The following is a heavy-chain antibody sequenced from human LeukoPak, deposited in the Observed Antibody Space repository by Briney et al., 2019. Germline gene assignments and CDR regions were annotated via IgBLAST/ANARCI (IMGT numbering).Heavy chain of an antibody. J-gene: IGHJ6*04. CDR3: AKDPLDV. V-gene: IGHV3-30*02. CDR2: IWYGGSNK. CDR1: GFTFSSYG. Sequence: GGSLRLSCAASGFTFSSYGMHWVRQAPGKGLEWVAVIWYGGSNKYYADSVRGRFTISRDNSKNTLYLQMNSLRAEDTAVYYCAKDPLDVWGKGTTVTASS.